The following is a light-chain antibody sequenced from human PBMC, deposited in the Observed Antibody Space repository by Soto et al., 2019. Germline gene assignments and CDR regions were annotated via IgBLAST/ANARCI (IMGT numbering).Light chain of an antibody. Sequence: EIVLTQSPGTLSLSPGERATLSCRASQSVSSSYLAWYQHKPGQAPRLLIYGASSRATGIPDRFSGSGSGTDVTLTISRLEPEDFAVYYCQQYGSSLWTFGQGTKVEIK. CDR1: QSVSSSY. V-gene: IGKV3-20*01. CDR3: QQYGSSLWT. J-gene: IGKJ1*01. CDR2: GAS.